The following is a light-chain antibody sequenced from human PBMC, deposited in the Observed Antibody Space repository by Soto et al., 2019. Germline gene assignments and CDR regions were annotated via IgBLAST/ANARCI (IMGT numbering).Light chain of an antibody. Sequence: QSVLTQPPSASGSPGQSVTISCTGTSSDVGGYNYVSWYQQHPGKAPKLMIYEVSKRPSGVPDRFSGSKSGNTASLTVSGFQVEDEADYYCSSYAGSNNLVFGTGTKVTVL. J-gene: IGLJ1*01. CDR2: EVS. V-gene: IGLV2-8*01. CDR3: SSYAGSNNLV. CDR1: SSDVGGYNY.